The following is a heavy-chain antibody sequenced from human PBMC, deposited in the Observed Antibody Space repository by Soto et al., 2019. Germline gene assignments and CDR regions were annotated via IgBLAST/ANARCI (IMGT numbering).Heavy chain of an antibody. CDR1: GGSFSGYY. CDR2: INHSGST. CDR3: ARGNILTGYYTPYYGMDV. V-gene: IGHV4-34*01. J-gene: IGHJ6*02. Sequence: QVQLQQWGAGLLKPSETLSLTCAVYGGSFSGYYWSWIRQPPGKGLEWIGEINHSGSTNYNPSLRSRVNISVDTSKNQFSLKLSSVTAADTAVYYCARGNILTGYYTPYYGMDVWGQGTTVTVSS. D-gene: IGHD3-9*01.